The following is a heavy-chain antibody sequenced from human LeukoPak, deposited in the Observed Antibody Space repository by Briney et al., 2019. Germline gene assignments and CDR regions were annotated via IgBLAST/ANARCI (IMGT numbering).Heavy chain of an antibody. CDR1: GFPFSNYA. Sequence: GGSLRLSCAASGFPFSNYAMSWVRQAPGKGLEWVSAISGSGGSTYYADSVKGRFTISRDNSKNTLYLQMNSLRAEDTAVYYCAKYKSYGSAADAFDIWGQGTMVTVSS. D-gene: IGHD3-10*01. J-gene: IGHJ3*02. CDR2: ISGSGGST. CDR3: AKYKSYGSAADAFDI. V-gene: IGHV3-23*01.